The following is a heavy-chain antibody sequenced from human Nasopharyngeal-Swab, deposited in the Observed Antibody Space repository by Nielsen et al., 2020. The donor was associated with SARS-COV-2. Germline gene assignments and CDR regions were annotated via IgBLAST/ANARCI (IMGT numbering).Heavy chain of an antibody. V-gene: IGHV4-30-4*01. Sequence: SETLSLTCTVSGGPISSGDYYWSWIRQPPGKSLEWIGYIYYSGSTYYNPSLKSRVTISVDTSKNQFSLKLSSVTAADTAVYYCARAPPGEGCFDYWGQGTLVTVSS. J-gene: IGHJ4*02. CDR3: ARAPPGEGCFDY. D-gene: IGHD3-10*01. CDR2: IYYSGST. CDR1: GGPISSGDYY.